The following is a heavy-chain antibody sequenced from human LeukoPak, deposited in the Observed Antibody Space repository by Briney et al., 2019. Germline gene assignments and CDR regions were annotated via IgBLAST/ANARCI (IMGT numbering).Heavy chain of an antibody. CDR2: IYYSGST. V-gene: IGHV4-59*01. CDR3: ARENNYFDY. J-gene: IGHJ4*02. CDR1: GDSISSYY. Sequence: SETLSLTGTFSGDSISSYYWTWIRQPPGKGLEWIGYIYYSGSTNYNPSLKSRVTISVDTSKNQFSLRLNSVTAADTAVYYCARENNYFDYWGQGTLVTVSS.